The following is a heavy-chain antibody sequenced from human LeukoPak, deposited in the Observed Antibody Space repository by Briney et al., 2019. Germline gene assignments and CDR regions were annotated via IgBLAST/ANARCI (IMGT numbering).Heavy chain of an antibody. Sequence: GGSLRLSCAASGFIVSSKYISWVRQAPGKGLEWVSVIYTGGTTYCVDSVKGRFTISRDNSKNTVYLQMNSLRAEDTAVYYCARVVDYWGQGTLVTVSS. CDR2: IYTGGTT. CDR3: ARVVDY. CDR1: GFIVSSKY. V-gene: IGHV3-53*01. J-gene: IGHJ4*02.